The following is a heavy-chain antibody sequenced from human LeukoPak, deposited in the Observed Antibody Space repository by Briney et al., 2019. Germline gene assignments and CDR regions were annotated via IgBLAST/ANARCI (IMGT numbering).Heavy chain of an antibody. CDR3: AMTTVSNNWFDP. CDR2: IYYSGST. J-gene: IGHJ5*02. Sequence: SQTLSLTCTVSGGSISSGGYYWSWIRQHPGKGLEWIGYIYYSGSTYFNSSLKSRVTILVDTSKNQFSLKLSSVTAADTAVYYCAMTTVSNNWFDPWGQGTLVTVSS. V-gene: IGHV4-31*03. D-gene: IGHD4-17*01. CDR1: GGSISSGGYY.